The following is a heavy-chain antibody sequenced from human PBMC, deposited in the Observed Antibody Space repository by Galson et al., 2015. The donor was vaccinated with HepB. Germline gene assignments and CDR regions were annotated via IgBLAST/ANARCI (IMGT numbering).Heavy chain of an antibody. CDR1: GFIFSSYW. CDR2: IVQDGSEK. D-gene: IGHD3-9*01. Sequence: SLRLSCAASGFIFSSYWMSWVRQAPGKGLEWVANIVQDGSEKYYVDSVKGRFTISRDNAKTSLYLQMNSLRAEDTAFYYCASQGYYKDWYFDLWGRGTLVTVSS. CDR3: ASQGYYKDWYFDL. J-gene: IGHJ2*01. V-gene: IGHV3-7*03.